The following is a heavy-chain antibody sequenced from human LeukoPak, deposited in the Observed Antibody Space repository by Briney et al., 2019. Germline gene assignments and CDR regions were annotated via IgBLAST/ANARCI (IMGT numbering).Heavy chain of an antibody. J-gene: IGHJ4*02. Sequence: SETLSLTCTVSGGSISSSSYYWGWIRQPPGKGLEWIGSIYYSGSTYYNPSLKSRVTISVDTSKNQFSLKLSSVTAADTAVYYCARCVDYDYVWGSYRLEYYFDYWGQGTLVTVPS. CDR3: ARCVDYDYVWGSYRLEYYFDY. CDR1: GGSISSSSYY. D-gene: IGHD3-16*02. V-gene: IGHV4-39*01. CDR2: IYYSGST.